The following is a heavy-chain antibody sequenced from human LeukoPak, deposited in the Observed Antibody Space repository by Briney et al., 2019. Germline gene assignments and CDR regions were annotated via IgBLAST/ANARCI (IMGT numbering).Heavy chain of an antibody. D-gene: IGHD3-10*01. V-gene: IGHV1-2*02. CDR3: ARTSTSGFGELFDGMDV. CDR2: INPKTGGT. CDR1: GYTFTGYY. Sequence: ASVKVSCKASGYTFTGYYMHWVRQAPGQGLEWRGWINPKTGGTNYAQKFQGRVTMTRDTSISTAYMEVRRLRSDDTAVYYCARTSTSGFGELFDGMDVWGQGTTVTVSS. J-gene: IGHJ6*02.